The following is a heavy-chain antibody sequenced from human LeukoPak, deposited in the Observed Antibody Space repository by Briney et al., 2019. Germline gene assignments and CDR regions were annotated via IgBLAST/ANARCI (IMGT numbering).Heavy chain of an antibody. D-gene: IGHD3-10*02. CDR2: IKQDGSEK. Sequence: PGGSLRLSCAASGFTFSSYWMNWVRQAPGKGLEWVANIKQDGSEKYFLDSVKGRFTISRDNAKNSLYLQMNSLRAEDTAVYYCAREERSFACSLAYWGQGTLVTVSS. J-gene: IGHJ4*02. CDR3: AREERSFACSLAY. CDR1: GFTFSSYW. V-gene: IGHV3-7*03.